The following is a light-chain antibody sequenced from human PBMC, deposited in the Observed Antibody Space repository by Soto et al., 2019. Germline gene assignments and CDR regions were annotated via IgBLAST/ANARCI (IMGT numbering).Light chain of an antibody. V-gene: IGLV1-47*01. J-gene: IGLJ1*01. CDR1: SSNIGSNY. Sequence: QSVLTQPPSASGTPGQRVTISCSGSSSNIGSNYVYWYQQLPGTAPKLLIYRNNQRPSGVPDRFSGSKSGNTASLTVSGLQAEDEADYYCGSYAGSSNVFGTGTKVTVL. CDR2: RNN. CDR3: GSYAGSSNV.